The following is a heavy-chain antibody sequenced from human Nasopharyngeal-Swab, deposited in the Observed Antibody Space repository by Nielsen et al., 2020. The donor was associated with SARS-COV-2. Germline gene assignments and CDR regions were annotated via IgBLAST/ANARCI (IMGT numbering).Heavy chain of an antibody. CDR3: ARGTLRLDIVVVPAVYFDY. Sequence: WIRQPPGKGLEVVAVISYDGSNKYYADSVKGRFTISRDNSKNTLYLQMNSLRAEDTAVYYCARGTLRLDIVVVPAVYFDYWGQGTLVTVSS. D-gene: IGHD2-2*03. CDR2: ISYDGSNK. J-gene: IGHJ4*02. V-gene: IGHV3-30*04.